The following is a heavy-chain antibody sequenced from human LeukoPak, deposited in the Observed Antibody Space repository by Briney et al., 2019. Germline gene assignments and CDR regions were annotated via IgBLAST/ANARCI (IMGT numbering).Heavy chain of an antibody. CDR3: VRDDWRGLGNRNDVANFDY. V-gene: IGHV1-18*01. Sequence: ASVKVSCKASGYTFNTYGMSWVRQAPGQGLEWIAWISVSRGDTQYAQKFQGRVTMTTDTYMSTAYLELRSLKSDDTAVYYCVRDDWRGLGNRNDVANFDYWGQGTLLTVSS. CDR2: ISVSRGDT. J-gene: IGHJ4*02. D-gene: IGHD1-1*01. CDR1: GYTFNTYG.